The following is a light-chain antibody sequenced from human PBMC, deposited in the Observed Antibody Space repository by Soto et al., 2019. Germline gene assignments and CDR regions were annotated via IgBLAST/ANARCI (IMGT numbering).Light chain of an antibody. V-gene: IGLV2-14*01. CDR1: SGDVGGYNY. Sequence: QSVLTQPASVSGSPGQSVTISCAGTSGDVGGYNYVSWYQQHPGKAPKLMIHAVTNRPSGVSNRFSGSKSGNTASLTISSFEAEDEADYYCCSYTGASTYVFGTGTKVTVL. CDR3: CSYTGASTYV. CDR2: AVT. J-gene: IGLJ1*01.